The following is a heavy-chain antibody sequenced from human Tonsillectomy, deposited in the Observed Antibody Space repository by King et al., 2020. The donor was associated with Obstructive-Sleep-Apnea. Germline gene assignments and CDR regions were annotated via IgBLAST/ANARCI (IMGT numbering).Heavy chain of an antibody. CDR3: ARHRRDGYNFDY. Sequence: VQLVESGGGLVQPGGSLRLSCAASGFTFNNHWMHWVRQTPGKGLVWVSRINTDGISTTYADSVKGRFTISRDNAKNTLYLQRNSLRAEDTAVYYCARHRRDGYNFDYWGQGTLVTVSS. J-gene: IGHJ4*02. CDR1: GFTFNNHW. CDR2: INTDGIST. V-gene: IGHV3-74*01. D-gene: IGHD5-24*01.